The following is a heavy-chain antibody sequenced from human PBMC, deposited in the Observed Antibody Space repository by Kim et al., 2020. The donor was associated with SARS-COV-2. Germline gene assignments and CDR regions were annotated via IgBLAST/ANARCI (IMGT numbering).Heavy chain of an antibody. CDR2: IYPGDSDT. V-gene: IGHV5-51*01. D-gene: IGHD6-6*01. J-gene: IGHJ4*02. Sequence: GESLKISCKGSGYSFTSYWIGWVRQMPGKGLEWMGIIYPGDSDTRYSPSFQGQVTISADKSISTAYLQWSSLKASDTAMYYCARYHASHSIAPSSYFDYWGQGTLCTVSS. CDR3: ARYHASHSIAPSSYFDY. CDR1: GYSFTSYW.